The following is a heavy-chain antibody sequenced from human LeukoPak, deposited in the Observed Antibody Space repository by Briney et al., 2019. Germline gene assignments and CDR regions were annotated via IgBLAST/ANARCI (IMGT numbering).Heavy chain of an antibody. CDR3: ARALRYSPDY. CDR1: GGSISRYY. V-gene: IGHV4-59*12. J-gene: IGHJ4*02. CDR2: IYYSGST. Sequence: SETLSLTCAVSGGSISRYYWSWIRQPPGQGLEWIGYIYYSGSTYYNPSLKSRVTMSVDTSKNQFSLKLSSVTAADTAVYYCARALRYSPDYWGQGTLVTVSS. D-gene: IGHD3-9*01.